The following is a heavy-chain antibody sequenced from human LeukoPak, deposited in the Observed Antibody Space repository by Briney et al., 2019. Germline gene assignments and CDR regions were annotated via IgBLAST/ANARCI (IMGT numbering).Heavy chain of an antibody. D-gene: IGHD3-10*01. J-gene: IGHJ4*02. CDR2: MHHSGST. CDR1: GYSISTDYH. V-gene: IGHV4-38-2*02. CDR3: ARDRSYYTFDY. Sequence: SGTLSLTCAVSGYSISTDYHWGWIRQPPGKGLEWIGSMHHSGSTYYNPSLKSRVTISLDTSKNQVSLKLNSVTAADTAVYYCARDRSYYTFDYWGQGTLVTVSA.